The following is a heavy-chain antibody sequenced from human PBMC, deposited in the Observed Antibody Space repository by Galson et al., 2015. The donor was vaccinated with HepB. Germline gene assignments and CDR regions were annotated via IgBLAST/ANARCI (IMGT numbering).Heavy chain of an antibody. Sequence: SLRLSCAASGFTFSSYSMNWVRQAPGKGLEWVSSISSSSSYIYYADSVKGRFTISRNNAKNSLYLQMNSLRAEDTAVYYCARVGRLLGFDYWGQGTLVTVSS. CDR1: GFTFSSYS. CDR2: ISSSSSYI. J-gene: IGHJ4*02. D-gene: IGHD2-15*01. CDR3: ARVGRLLGFDY. V-gene: IGHV3-21*01.